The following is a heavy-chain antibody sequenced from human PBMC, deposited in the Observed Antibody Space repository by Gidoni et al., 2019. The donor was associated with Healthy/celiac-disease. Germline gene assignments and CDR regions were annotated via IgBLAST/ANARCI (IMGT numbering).Heavy chain of an antibody. CDR3: TTDLGGYYGSGTP. J-gene: IGHJ5*02. CDR1: GFTFSNAW. V-gene: IGHV3-15*01. CDR2: NKSKTEGGTT. Sequence: EVQLVESGGGLVKPGGSLSLSCAASGFTFSNAWMSWVRQAPGKGLEWVGRNKSKTEGGTTDYAAPVKGRFTISRDDSKNTLYLQMNSLKTEDTAVYYCTTDLGGYYGSGTPWGQGTLVTVSS. D-gene: IGHD3-10*01.